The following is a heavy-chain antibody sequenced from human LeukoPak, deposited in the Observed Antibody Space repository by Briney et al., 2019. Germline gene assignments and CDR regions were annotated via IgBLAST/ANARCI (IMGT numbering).Heavy chain of an antibody. J-gene: IGHJ1*01. CDR3: ATVSSSWLGYFQH. CDR2: IYSGGRT. CDR1: GFTVSSNY. D-gene: IGHD6-13*01. V-gene: IGHV3-66*01. Sequence: RGGTLRLSCAASGFTVSSNYMSWVRQAPGKGLEWVSVIYSGGRTYDADSVKGRFTISRDNSKNTLYLQMNSLRAEDTAVYYCATVSSSWLGYFQHWGQGTLVTVSS.